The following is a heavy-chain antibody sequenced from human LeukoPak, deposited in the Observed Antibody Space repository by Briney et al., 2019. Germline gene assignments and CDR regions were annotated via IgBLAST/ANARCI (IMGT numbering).Heavy chain of an antibody. CDR1: GFTVSSSY. CDR2: IYSGGFT. J-gene: IGHJ3*02. CDR3: ARPYSSSWLDAFDI. V-gene: IGHV3-53*01. D-gene: IGHD6-13*01. Sequence: GGSLRLSCAASGFTVSSSYMSWVCQAPGKGLEWVSVIYSGGFTYYADSVKGRFTISRDNSKNTLYLQMNSLRAEDTAVYYCARPYSSSWLDAFDIWGQGTMVTVSS.